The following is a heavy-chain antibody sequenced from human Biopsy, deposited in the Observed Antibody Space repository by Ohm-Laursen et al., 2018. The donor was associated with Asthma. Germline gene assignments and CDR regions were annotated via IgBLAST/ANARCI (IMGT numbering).Heavy chain of an antibody. V-gene: IGHV3-30*01. J-gene: IGHJ3*02. Sequence: RSLRLSSAASGFSFSNFAIHWVRQAPGKGLEWVGVISKDASTQDYADSVKGRFTTARDNSKNTLDLQMNSLREEDTAVYYCVRDGTDDAFDIWGQGTVVSVSS. CDR3: VRDGTDDAFDI. CDR2: ISKDASTQ. CDR1: GFSFSNFA. D-gene: IGHD1-1*01.